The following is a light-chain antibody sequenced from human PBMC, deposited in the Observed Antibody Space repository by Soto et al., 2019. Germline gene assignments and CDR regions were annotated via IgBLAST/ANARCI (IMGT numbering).Light chain of an antibody. CDR1: SSDVGSYKY. CDR3: NSYTGTSALV. V-gene: IGLV2-14*01. CDR2: DVS. Sequence: QSALTQPASVSGSPGQSITISCTGTSSDVGSYKYVSWYQQHPGQAPKLMIYDVSYRPSGVSDRFSGSKSGNTASLTISGLQAEDEADYYCNSYTGTSALVFGTGTQLTVL. J-gene: IGLJ1*01.